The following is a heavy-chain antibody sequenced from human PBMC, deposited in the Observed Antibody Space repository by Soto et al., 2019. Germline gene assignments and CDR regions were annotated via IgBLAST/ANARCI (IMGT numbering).Heavy chain of an antibody. CDR1: GYTFTSYG. V-gene: IGHV1-18*01. J-gene: IGHJ4*02. D-gene: IGHD3-10*01. CDR2: ISAYNGNT. Sequence: ASVKVSCKASGYTFTSYGISWVRQAPGQGLEWMGWISAYNGNTNYVQKLQGRVTMTTDTSTSTAYMELRSLRSDDTAVYYCARDHITYYYGSGSYYNGDYWGQGTLVTVSS. CDR3: ARDHITYYYGSGSYYNGDY.